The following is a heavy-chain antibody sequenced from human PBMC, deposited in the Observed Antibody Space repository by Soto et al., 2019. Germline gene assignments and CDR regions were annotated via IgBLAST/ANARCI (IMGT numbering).Heavy chain of an antibody. J-gene: IGHJ1*01. CDR3: AREGAHYTPLEH. CDR2: INVGNGNT. V-gene: IGHV1-3*01. CDR1: GYTFTDYA. D-gene: IGHD2-15*01. Sequence: ASVKVSCKASGYTFTDYAIHWVRQAPGQGLEWMGWINVGNGNTGYSRKFQGRVTNARDMSASTAYIEVTSLASEDTAIYYCAREGAHYTPLEHCGQGTLVTVSS.